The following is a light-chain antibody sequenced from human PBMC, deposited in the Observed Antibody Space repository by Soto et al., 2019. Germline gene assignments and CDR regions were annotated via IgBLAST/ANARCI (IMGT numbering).Light chain of an antibody. CDR1: SSDVGSYNL. CDR3: CSYAGSSTWG. J-gene: IGLJ3*02. CDR2: EGS. Sequence: QSALTQPASVSGSPGQSITISCTGTSSDVGSYNLVSWYQQHPGKAPKLMIYEGSQRPSGVSNRFSGSKSGNTASLTISGLQAEDEADYYCCSYAGSSTWGFGGGTKLTVL. V-gene: IGLV2-23*01.